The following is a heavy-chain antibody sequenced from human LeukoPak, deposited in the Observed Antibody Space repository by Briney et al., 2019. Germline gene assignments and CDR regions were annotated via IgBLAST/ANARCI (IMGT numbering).Heavy chain of an antibody. CDR1: GFTFSSYG. D-gene: IGHD3-10*01. V-gene: IGHV3-30*02. J-gene: IGHJ3*02. CDR3: AISGGPTDAFDI. Sequence: GGSLRLSCAASGFTFSSYGMHWVRQAPGKGLEWVAFIRYDGSNKYYADSVKGRFTISRDNSKNTLYLQMNSLRAEDTAVYYCAISGGPTDAFDIWGQGTMVTVSS. CDR2: IRYDGSNK.